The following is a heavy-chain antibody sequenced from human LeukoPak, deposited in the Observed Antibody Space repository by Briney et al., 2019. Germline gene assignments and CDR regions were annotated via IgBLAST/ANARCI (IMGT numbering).Heavy chain of an antibody. V-gene: IGHV4-30-4*08. Sequence: SWIRQPPGKGLEWIGYIYYSGSTYYNPSLKSRVTISVDTSKNQFSLKLSSVTAADTAVYHCAREPAGDYFESLYYFDYWGQGTLVTVSS. CDR2: IYYSGST. CDR3: AREPAGDYFESLYYFDY. D-gene: IGHD3-10*01. J-gene: IGHJ4*02.